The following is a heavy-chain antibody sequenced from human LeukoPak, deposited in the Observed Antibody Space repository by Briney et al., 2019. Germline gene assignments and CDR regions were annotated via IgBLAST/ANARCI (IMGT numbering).Heavy chain of an antibody. J-gene: IGHJ4*02. V-gene: IGHV3-48*01. CDR3: ARDHNYAFDN. Sequence: GGSLRLSCTASGFPFNEYSMNWVRQAPGKGLEWISYIGIDSGNTKYADSVRGRFTISADKAKNSLYLQMNSLRVEDTAVYYCARDHNYAFDNWGQGTLVSVAS. CDR2: IGIDSGNT. CDR1: GFPFNEYS. D-gene: IGHD1-1*01.